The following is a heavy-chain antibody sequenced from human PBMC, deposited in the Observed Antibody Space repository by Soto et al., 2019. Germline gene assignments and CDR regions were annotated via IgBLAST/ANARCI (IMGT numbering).Heavy chain of an antibody. CDR3: TTGVTIFGDIWFDP. CDR2: IKSKTDGGTT. CDR1: GFTFSNAW. V-gene: IGHV3-15*07. J-gene: IGHJ5*02. D-gene: IGHD3-3*01. Sequence: EVQLVESGGGLVKPGGSLRLSCAASGFTFSNAWMNWVRQAPGKGLEWVGRIKSKTDGGTTDYAAPVKGRFTISRDDSKNTLYLQMNSLKTEDTAVYYCTTGVTIFGDIWFDPWGQGTLVTVSS.